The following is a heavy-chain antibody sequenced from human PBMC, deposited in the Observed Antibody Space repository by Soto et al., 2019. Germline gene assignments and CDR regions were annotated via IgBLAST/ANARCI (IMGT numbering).Heavy chain of an antibody. CDR1: GGTFSSYA. D-gene: IGHD2-15*01. J-gene: IGHJ6*02. Sequence: GASVKVSCKASGGTFSSYAISWVRQAPGQGLEWMGGIIPIFGTANYAQKFQGRVTITADESTSTAYMELSSLRSEDTAVYYCASAKDGYCSGGSCSPPYYYYGMDAWGQGTTVTVSS. CDR2: IIPIFGTA. CDR3: ASAKDGYCSGGSCSPPYYYYGMDA. V-gene: IGHV1-69*13.